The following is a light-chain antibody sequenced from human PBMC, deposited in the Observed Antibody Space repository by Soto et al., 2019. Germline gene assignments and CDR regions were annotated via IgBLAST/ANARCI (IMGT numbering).Light chain of an antibody. CDR3: SSYSSSRTLTYV. J-gene: IGLJ1*01. V-gene: IGLV2-14*01. CDR2: DVS. Sequence: QSPLTQPASVSGSPGQSITISCTGTSSDVGSYNYVSWYQQHPGKAPKLMIYDVSDRSSGVSNRFSGSKYGNTSSLTISGVEAEDEADYYCSSYSSSRTLTYVSVTGTKLTVL. CDR1: SSDVGSYNY.